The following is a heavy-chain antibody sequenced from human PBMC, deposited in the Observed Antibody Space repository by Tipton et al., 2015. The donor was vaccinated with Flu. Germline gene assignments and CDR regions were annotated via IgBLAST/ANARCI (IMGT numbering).Heavy chain of an antibody. D-gene: IGHD1-26*01. V-gene: IGHV1-18*01. CDR1: GYTFTNFG. CDR2: ISGYNGDT. J-gene: IGHJ6*02. Sequence: VQLVQSGVEVKKPGASVKVSCKASGYTFTNFGITWVRQAPGQGLEWMGWISGYNGDTNYAEKLQGRVTTTTDASTHTAYMELRSLKSDDTAMYYCARDRGSYNIHLEYHYYYGMDVWGQGTTVTVSS. CDR3: ARDRGSYNIHLEYHYYYGMDV.